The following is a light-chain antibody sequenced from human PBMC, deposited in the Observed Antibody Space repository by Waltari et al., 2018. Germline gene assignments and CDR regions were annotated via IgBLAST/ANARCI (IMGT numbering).Light chain of an antibody. J-gene: IGKJ4*01. CDR1: FTINNY. V-gene: IGKV1-39*01. CDR2: GVS. CDR3: QQTYSDVS. Sequence: DIQMTQSPYSLSASIGDRVTIICRPSFTINNYLNWYQQKPGQPPKLLIHGVSTLQSGAPSRFSGSASGSDFILTISGLQPEDSATYYCQQTYSDVSFGGGTKVEIK.